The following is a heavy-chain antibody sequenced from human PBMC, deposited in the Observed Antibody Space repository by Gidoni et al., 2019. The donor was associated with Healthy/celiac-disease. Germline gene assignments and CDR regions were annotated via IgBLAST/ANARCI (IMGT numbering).Heavy chain of an antibody. V-gene: IGHV4-34*01. Sequence: QVQLQQWGAGLLKPSETLSLTCAVYGGSFSGYYWSWIRQPPGKGLEWIGEINHSGSTNYNPSLKSRVTISVDTSKNQFSLKLSSVTAADTAVYYCAVRGVIFGVALFDYWGQGTLVTVSS. J-gene: IGHJ4*02. CDR1: GGSFSGYY. D-gene: IGHD3-3*01. CDR3: AVRGVIFGVALFDY. CDR2: INHSGST.